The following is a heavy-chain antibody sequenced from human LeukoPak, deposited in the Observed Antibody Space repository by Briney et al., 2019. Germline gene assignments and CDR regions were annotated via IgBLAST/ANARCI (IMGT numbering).Heavy chain of an antibody. Sequence: PGGSLRLSCAASGFTFSSYAMSWVRQAPGKGLEWVSAISGSGGSTYYADSVKGRFTISRDNSKNTLYLQMNSLRAEDTAVYYCAKDRVDFWSGYYFDYWGQGTLVTVSS. CDR1: GFTFSSYA. V-gene: IGHV3-23*01. J-gene: IGHJ4*02. D-gene: IGHD3-3*01. CDR2: ISGSGGST. CDR3: AKDRVDFWSGYYFDY.